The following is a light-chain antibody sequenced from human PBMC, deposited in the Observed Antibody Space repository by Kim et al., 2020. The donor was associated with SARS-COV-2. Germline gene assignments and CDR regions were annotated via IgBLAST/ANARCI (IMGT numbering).Light chain of an antibody. CDR2: DGS. Sequence: DIQMTQSPSSLSASIGDRVIITCRASQTINTYLNWYQQKPGTAPKILISDGSNLQSGVPSRFSGSGYGTDFTLTISGLQSEDLATYYCQQSYSIPTFGQGTKLEI. CDR3: QQSYSIPT. J-gene: IGKJ2*01. V-gene: IGKV1-39*01. CDR1: QTINTY.